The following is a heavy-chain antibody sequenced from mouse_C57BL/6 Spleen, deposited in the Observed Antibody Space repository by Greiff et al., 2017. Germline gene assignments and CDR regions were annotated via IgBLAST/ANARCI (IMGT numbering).Heavy chain of an antibody. Sequence: VQLQQSGPELVKPGASVKISCKASGYSFTGYYMHWVKQSPEKSLEWIGEINPSTGGTTYNQKFKAKATLTVDKSSSTAYMQLKSLTSEDSAVYYCARDLRRGDWYFDVWGTGTTVTVAS. CDR2: INPSTGGT. D-gene: IGHD2-12*01. J-gene: IGHJ1*03. CDR3: ARDLRRGDWYFDV. CDR1: GYSFTGYY. V-gene: IGHV1-42*01.